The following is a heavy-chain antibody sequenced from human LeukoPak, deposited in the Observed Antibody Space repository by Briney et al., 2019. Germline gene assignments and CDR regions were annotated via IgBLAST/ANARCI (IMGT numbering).Heavy chain of an antibody. J-gene: IGHJ4*02. CDR3: ARRYKGTTGTTDY. V-gene: IGHV1-2*02. CDR2: INPNSGGT. Sequence: GASVKVSCKASGYTFTGYYMHWVRQAPGQGLEWMGWINPNSGGTNYAQKFQGRVTMTRDTSISTAYMELSRLRSDDTAVYYCARRYKGTTGTTDYWGRGTLVTVSS. D-gene: IGHD1-1*01. CDR1: GYTFTGYY.